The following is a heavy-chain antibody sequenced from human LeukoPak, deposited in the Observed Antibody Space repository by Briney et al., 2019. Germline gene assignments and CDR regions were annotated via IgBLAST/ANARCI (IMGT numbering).Heavy chain of an antibody. CDR3: AKDSLRR. Sequence: PGVCLRLSCAASGFTFSSYGMHWVRQAPGKGLEWVAFIRYEGSNKYYADSVKGRFTISRDNSKNTLYLQMNSLRAEDTAVYYCAKDSLRRWGQGTLVTVSS. V-gene: IGHV3-30*02. CDR2: IRYEGSNK. J-gene: IGHJ4*02. CDR1: GFTFSSYG. D-gene: IGHD2-15*01.